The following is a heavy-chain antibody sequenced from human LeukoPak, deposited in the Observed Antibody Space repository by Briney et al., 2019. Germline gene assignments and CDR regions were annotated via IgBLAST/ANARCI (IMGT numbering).Heavy chain of an antibody. D-gene: IGHD2-2*01. J-gene: IGHJ4*02. Sequence: SVKVSCKDSGGTFSSYAISGVQQALGQEREGMGRIIPILGIANYAQKFQGSVTLTADKATSTAHMELSSLRSDATAVYYCSRDCSSTSCLSGLNWGQGTLVTVSS. CDR2: IIPILGIA. CDR1: GGTFSSYA. CDR3: SRDCSSTSCLSGLN. V-gene: IGHV1-69*04.